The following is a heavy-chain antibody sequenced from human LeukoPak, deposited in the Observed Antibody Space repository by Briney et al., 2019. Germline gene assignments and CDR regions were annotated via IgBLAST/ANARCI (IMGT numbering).Heavy chain of an antibody. CDR2: INPNSGGT. CDR1: GYTFSGHY. V-gene: IGHV1-2*02. J-gene: IGHJ4*02. Sequence: GASVKVSCKASGYTFSGHYMHWVRQAPGQGLEWMGWINPNSGGTNYAQMFQGRVTMTRDTSISTAYMELSRLRSDDTAVYFCAKTDSVYVIHYFDYWGQGTLVTVSS. D-gene: IGHD3-16*02. CDR3: AKTDSVYVIHYFDY.